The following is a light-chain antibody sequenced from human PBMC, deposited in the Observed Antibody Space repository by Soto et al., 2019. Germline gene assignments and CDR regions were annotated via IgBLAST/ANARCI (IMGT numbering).Light chain of an antibody. CDR2: AAS. CDR3: QQSYSIPGFT. J-gene: IGKJ3*01. V-gene: IGKV1-39*01. Sequence: DIQMTQSPSSLSASVGDRVTITCRASQSISSYLNWYQQKPGKAPKLLIYAASSLHSGVPSRFSGSGAWATFSLTIISLLPEDFAAYYCQQSYSIPGFTFGPGTKVEI. CDR1: QSISSY.